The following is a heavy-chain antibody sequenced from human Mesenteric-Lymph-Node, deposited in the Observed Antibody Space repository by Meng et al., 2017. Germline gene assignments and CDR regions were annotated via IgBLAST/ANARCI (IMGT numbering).Heavy chain of an antibody. CDR1: GGSFTDSY. CDR3: ARGGRPRY. Sequence: QVQLQQWGAGLLKPSETLSLTCAVSGGSFTDSYWSWIRKPPGKGLEWIGEINHSGTTNSNPSLKSRVTISVDTSKSQFSLKLSSVTAADTAVYYCARGGRPRYWGQGALVTVSS. V-gene: IGHV4-34*01. D-gene: IGHD1-14*01. J-gene: IGHJ4*02. CDR2: INHSGTT.